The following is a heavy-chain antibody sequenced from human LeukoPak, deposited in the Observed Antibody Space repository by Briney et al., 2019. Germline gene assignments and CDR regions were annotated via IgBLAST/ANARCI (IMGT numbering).Heavy chain of an antibody. CDR3: ARDGPRSSSWYGLRDY. J-gene: IGHJ4*02. D-gene: IGHD6-13*01. Sequence: PSETLSLTCTVSGGSISSYYWSWIRQPPGKGLEWIGYIYYSGSTNYNPSLKSRVTISVDTSKNQFSLKLSSVTAADTAVYYCARDGPRSSSWYGLRDYWGQGTLVTVSS. V-gene: IGHV4-59*01. CDR2: IYYSGST. CDR1: GGSISSYY.